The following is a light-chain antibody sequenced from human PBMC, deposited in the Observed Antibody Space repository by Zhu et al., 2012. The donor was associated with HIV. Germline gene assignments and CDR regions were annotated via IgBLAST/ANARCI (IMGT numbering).Light chain of an antibody. CDR3: QHYVPSPMYT. V-gene: IGKV3-20*01. CDR1: QTVSRNY. Sequence: EIVLTQSPGTLSLSPGERATLSCRASQTVSRNYLAWYQQKPGQAPRLLIYGASRRVTGIPDRFSGSGSGTAFTLTISRLEPEDFAVYYCQHYVPSPMYTFGQGTKLEIK. CDR2: GAS. J-gene: IGKJ2*01.